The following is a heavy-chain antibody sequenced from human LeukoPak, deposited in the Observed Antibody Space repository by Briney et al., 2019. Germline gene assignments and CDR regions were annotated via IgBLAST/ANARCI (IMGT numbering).Heavy chain of an antibody. D-gene: IGHD3-22*01. J-gene: IGHJ4*02. Sequence: GASVKVSCKASGYTFTSYDINWVRQATGQGREWVGWMNPNSGNTGYAQKFQGRVTMTRNTSISTAYMELSSLRSEVTAVYYCARQLSPYYDSSTHHYFDYWGQGPWSPSPQ. V-gene: IGHV1-8*01. CDR3: ARQLSPYYDSSTHHYFDY. CDR1: GYTFTSYD. CDR2: MNPNSGNT.